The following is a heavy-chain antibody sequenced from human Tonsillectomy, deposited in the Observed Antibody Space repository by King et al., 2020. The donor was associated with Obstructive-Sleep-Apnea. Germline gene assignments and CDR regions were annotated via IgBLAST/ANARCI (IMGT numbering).Heavy chain of an antibody. V-gene: IGHV3-21*01. J-gene: IGHJ4*02. D-gene: IGHD2-21*02. CDR3: ARDTGAGGDNY. Sequence: GGGVGEPGGSLGRCCAASGFTFSSYSMNWVRQAPGKGLEWVSSISSSSSYIYYADSVKGRFTISRDNAKNSLYLQMNSLRAEDTAVYYCARDTGAGGDNYWGQGTLVTVSS. CDR2: ISSSSSYI. CDR1: GFTFSSYS.